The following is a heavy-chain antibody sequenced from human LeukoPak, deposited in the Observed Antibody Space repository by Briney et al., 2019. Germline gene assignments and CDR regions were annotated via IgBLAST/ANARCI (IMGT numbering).Heavy chain of an antibody. CDR2: INEDESEE. V-gene: IGHV3-7*01. CDR1: GFTFSRYW. Sequence: GGSLRLSCAPSGFTFSRYWMSWVRQAPGKGLEWVANINEDESEEYYVDSVRGRFTISRDNAKNSLYLQMNSLRAEDAAVYYCARAGDGTAARDYWGQGTLVTVSS. J-gene: IGHJ4*02. CDR3: ARAGDGTAARDY. D-gene: IGHD2-15*01.